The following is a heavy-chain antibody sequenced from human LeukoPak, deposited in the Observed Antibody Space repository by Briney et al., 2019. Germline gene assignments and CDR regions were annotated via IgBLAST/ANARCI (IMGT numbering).Heavy chain of an antibody. CDR2: IYYSGST. V-gene: IGHV4-59*01. J-gene: IGHJ6*02. Sequence: SETLSLTCTVSGGSISSYYWSWIRQPPGKGLEWIGYIYYSGSTNYNPSLKSRVTISVDTSKNQFSLKLSSVTAADTAVYYCARGGYPLHYYGMDVWGQGTTVTVSS. CDR1: GGSISSYY. D-gene: IGHD3-22*01. CDR3: ARGGYPLHYYGMDV.